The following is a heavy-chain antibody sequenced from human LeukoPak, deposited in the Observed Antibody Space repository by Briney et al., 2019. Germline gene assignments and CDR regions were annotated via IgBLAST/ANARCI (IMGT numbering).Heavy chain of an antibody. CDR1: GFTFSSYG. J-gene: IGHJ1*01. Sequence: GGSLRLSCAASGFTFSSYGMQWVRQAPGKGLEWVAVIWYDGSNKYYADSVKGRFTISRDNSKNTLYLQMNSLRAEDTAVYYCAKGSHSSSWDDDAEYFQNWGQGTLVTVSS. CDR3: AKGSHSSSWDDDAEYFQN. CDR2: IWYDGSNK. V-gene: IGHV3-33*06. D-gene: IGHD6-13*01.